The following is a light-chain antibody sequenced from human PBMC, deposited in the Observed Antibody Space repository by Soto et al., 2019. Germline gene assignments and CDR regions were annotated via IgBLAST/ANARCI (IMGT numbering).Light chain of an antibody. CDR2: TNF. CDR1: DSNIGSNT. V-gene: IGLV1-44*01. CDR3: AVWDDSLNGWA. J-gene: IGLJ3*02. Sequence: QSVLTQPSSVSGTPGQRVTISCSGSDSNIGSNTVNWYQQLPGAAPQLLIYTNFQRPSGIPDRFSGSKSVTSASLAISGLQSEDEAHYYCAVWDDSLNGWAFGGGNQLTV.